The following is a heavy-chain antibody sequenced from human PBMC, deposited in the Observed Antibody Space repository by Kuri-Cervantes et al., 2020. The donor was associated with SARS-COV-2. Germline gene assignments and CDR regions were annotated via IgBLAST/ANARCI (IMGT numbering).Heavy chain of an antibody. Sequence: RESRRLACPASGFTFSIYWMHWVRQAPGKGLEWVAFIRYDGSNKYYEESVKGRFTITRDNSKETLYLQMNSLRAEDTAVYYCAKWGMYDSSGYGFDPWGQGTLVTVSS. V-gene: IGHV3-30*02. J-gene: IGHJ5*02. D-gene: IGHD3-22*01. CDR1: GFTFSIYW. CDR2: IRYDGSNK. CDR3: AKWGMYDSSGYGFDP.